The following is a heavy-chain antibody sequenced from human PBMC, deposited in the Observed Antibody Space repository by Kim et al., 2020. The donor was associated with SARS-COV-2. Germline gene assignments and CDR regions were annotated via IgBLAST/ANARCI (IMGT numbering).Heavy chain of an antibody. CDR3: ARARGWSFDY. V-gene: IGHV3-48*03. J-gene: IGHJ4*02. CDR2: TI. D-gene: IGHD6-19*01. Sequence: TIYYADSVKGRFTISRDNAKNSLYLQMNSVRAEDTAVYYCARARGWSFDYWGQGTLVTVSS.